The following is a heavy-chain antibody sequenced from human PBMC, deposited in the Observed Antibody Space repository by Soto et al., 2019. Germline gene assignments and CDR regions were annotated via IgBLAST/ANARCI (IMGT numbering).Heavy chain of an antibody. CDR1: GGSISSGGYS. Sequence: SETLSLTCAVSGGSISSGGYSWSWIRQPPGKGLEWIGYIYHSGSTYYNPSLKSRVTISVDRSKNQFPLKLSSVTAADTAVYYCARNYDSSMVPGYWGQGTLVTVSS. CDR3: ARNYDSSMVPGY. CDR2: IYHSGST. J-gene: IGHJ4*02. V-gene: IGHV4-30-2*01. D-gene: IGHD3-22*01.